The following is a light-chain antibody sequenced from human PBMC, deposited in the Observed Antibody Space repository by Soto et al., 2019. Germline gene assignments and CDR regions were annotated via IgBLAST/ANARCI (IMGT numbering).Light chain of an antibody. Sequence: EIVLTQSPATLSLSPGERATLSCRASQSVSSYLAWYQQKPGQAPRLLIYYASNRATGIPDRFSGSGSGTDFTLTISSLEPEDFAVYYCQQRSNWLTWTFGQGTKVEIK. J-gene: IGKJ1*01. CDR1: QSVSSY. V-gene: IGKV3-11*01. CDR3: QQRSNWLTWT. CDR2: YAS.